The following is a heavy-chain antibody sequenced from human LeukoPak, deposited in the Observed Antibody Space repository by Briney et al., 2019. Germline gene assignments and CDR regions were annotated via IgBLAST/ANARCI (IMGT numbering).Heavy chain of an antibody. V-gene: IGHV3-30*02. CDR1: GFTFCSYG. CDR2: IRYDGSNK. D-gene: IGHD2-2*01. Sequence: AGGSVSLSCAASGFTFCSYGMLWVRQAPGKGLVWVAIIRYDGSNKYYADSVKGRFTISRDNSTTTLYLQMNSLRAEDTAVYYCAKDFSRVYYYYMDFWGKGTTVTVSS. J-gene: IGHJ6*03. CDR3: AKDFSRVYYYYMDF.